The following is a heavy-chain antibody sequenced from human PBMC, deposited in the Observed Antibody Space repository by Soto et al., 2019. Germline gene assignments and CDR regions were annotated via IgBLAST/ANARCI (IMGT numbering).Heavy chain of an antibody. J-gene: IGHJ6*02. CDR2: INPSGGST. V-gene: IGHV1-46*01. D-gene: IGHD2-2*01. Sequence: GASVKVSCKASGYTFTSYYMHWVRQAPGQGLERMGIINPSGGSTSYAQKFQGRVTMTRDTSTSIVYMELSSLRSEDTAVYYCARTYCSSTSCYAWALKTPPTYGMDVWGQGTTVTVSS. CDR3: ARTYCSSTSCYAWALKTPPTYGMDV. CDR1: GYTFTSYY.